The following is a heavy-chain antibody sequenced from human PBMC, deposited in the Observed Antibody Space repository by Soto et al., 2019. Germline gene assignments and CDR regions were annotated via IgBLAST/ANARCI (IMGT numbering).Heavy chain of an antibody. V-gene: IGHV3-23*01. CDR2: ISGSGGST. CDR3: AASSGWDHAFAI. D-gene: IGHD6-19*01. Sequence: EVQLLESGGGLVQPGGSLRLSCAASGFTFSSYAMSWVRQAPGKGLEWVSAISGSGGSTYYADSVKGRFTISRDNSKNTPSLQMNSLRAEATAVYYCAASSGWDHAFAIWGQGTMVTVSS. CDR1: GFTFSSYA. J-gene: IGHJ3*02.